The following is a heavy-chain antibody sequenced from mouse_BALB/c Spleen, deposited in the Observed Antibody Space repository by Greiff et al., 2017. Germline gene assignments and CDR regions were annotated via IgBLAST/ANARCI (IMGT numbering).Heavy chain of an antibody. J-gene: IGHJ3*01. CDR2: IRLKSGNYAT. CDR3: TAGRAWFAY. CDR1: GFTFSSYW. V-gene: IGHV6-6*02. Sequence: EVNVVESGGGLVQPGGSMKLSCVASGFTFSSYWMSWVRQSPEKGLEWVAEIRLKSGNYATHYAESVKGKFTISRDDSKSRLYLQMNSLRAEDTGIYYCTAGRAWFAYWGQGTLVTVSA.